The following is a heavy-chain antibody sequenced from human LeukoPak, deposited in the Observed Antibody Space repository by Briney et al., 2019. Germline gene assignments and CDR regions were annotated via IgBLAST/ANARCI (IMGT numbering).Heavy chain of an antibody. J-gene: IGHJ6*03. Sequence: GGSLRLSCAASGFTFSNYAMSWVRQAPGKGLDWVSGISGSGYNTYHADSVKGRFTTSRDNSNNTLYLQMSSLRAEDTAIYYCAKNPGVAVTPFYYYMDVWGKGTTVTVSS. CDR1: GFTFSNYA. D-gene: IGHD4-17*01. CDR3: AKNPGVAVTPFYYYMDV. CDR2: ISGSGYNT. V-gene: IGHV3-23*01.